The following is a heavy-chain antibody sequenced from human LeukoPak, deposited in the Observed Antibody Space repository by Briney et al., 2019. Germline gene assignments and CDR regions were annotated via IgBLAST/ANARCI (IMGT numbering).Heavy chain of an antibody. D-gene: IGHD4-11*01. CDR3: ARDSRTVTEFDY. CDR1: GYTFTSYY. J-gene: IGHJ4*02. Sequence: ASVKVSCKASGYTFTSYYMHWVRQAPGQGLEWMGIINPSGGSTSYAQKFQGRVTMTRDMSTSTVYMELSSLRSEDTAVYYCARDSRTVTEFDYWGQGTLVTVSS. V-gene: IGHV1-46*01. CDR2: INPSGGST.